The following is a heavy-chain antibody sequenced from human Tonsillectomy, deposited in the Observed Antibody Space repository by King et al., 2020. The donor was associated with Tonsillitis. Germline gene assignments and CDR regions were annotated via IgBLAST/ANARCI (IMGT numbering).Heavy chain of an antibody. Sequence: VQLQQWGAGLLKPSETLSLTCAVYGGSFSGYYWSWIRQPPGTGLEWIGEINHSGSTNYNPSLKSRVTISVDTSLNQFSLRLRFVTAADTAVYYCARIVVGASAESAFDVWGQGTMVTVSS. J-gene: IGHJ3*01. CDR2: INHSGST. CDR1: GGSFSGYY. CDR3: ARIVVGASAESAFDV. D-gene: IGHD1-26*01. V-gene: IGHV4-34*01.